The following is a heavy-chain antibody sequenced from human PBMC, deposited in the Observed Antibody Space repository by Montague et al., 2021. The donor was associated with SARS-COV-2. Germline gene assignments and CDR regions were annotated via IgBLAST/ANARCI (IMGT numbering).Heavy chain of an antibody. D-gene: IGHD2-21*01. J-gene: IGHJ6*02. CDR1: GFRFDSYA. CDR2: ISSGGETT. Sequence: SLRLSCAASGFRFDSYAMSLVRQAPGKGLEWLSAISSGGETTDHPDSMKGRFTLSRDNSMNTLYLQMNRLRGEDTAVYYCAKGIYMRRGVSHGMDVWGQGTTVTVSS. V-gene: IGHV3-23*01. CDR3: AKGIYMRRGVSHGMDV.